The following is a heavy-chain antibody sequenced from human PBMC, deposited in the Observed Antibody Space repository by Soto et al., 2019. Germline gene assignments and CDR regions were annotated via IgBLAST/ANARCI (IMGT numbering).Heavy chain of an antibody. D-gene: IGHD3-9*01. CDR1: GFTFDDYT. Sequence: GGSLRLSCAASGFTFDDYTMHWVRQAPGKGLEWVSLISWDGGSTYYADSVKGRFTISRDNSKNSLYLQMNSLRTEDTALYYCAKDQILRYFDWLLSPTFDYWGQGTLVTVPQ. V-gene: IGHV3-43*01. CDR2: ISWDGGST. CDR3: AKDQILRYFDWLLSPTFDY. J-gene: IGHJ4*02.